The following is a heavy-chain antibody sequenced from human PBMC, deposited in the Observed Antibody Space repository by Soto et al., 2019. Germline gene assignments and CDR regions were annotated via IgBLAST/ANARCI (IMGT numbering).Heavy chain of an antibody. CDR1: GGSISSGGYY. V-gene: IGHV4-31*03. CDR2: IYYSGTT. Sequence: PSETLSLTCTVSGGSISSGGYYWSWIRQHPGKGLEWIGYIYYSGTTYYNPSLKSRVTISVDTSKNQFSLKLSSVTAADTAVYYCAGQTFTIAAASYGRSNWFDPWGPGTLVTVS. J-gene: IGHJ5*02. D-gene: IGHD6-25*01. CDR3: AGQTFTIAAASYGRSNWFDP.